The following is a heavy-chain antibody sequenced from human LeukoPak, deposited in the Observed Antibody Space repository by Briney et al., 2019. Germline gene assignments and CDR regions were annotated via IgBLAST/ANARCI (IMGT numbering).Heavy chain of an antibody. D-gene: IGHD2-2*01. CDR2: ISYDGSNK. CDR3: ARERYQLLFDY. V-gene: IGHV3-30-3*01. CDR1: GFTFGSYA. Sequence: GGSLRLSCAASGFTFGSYAMHWVRQAPGKGLEWVAVISYDGSNKYYADSVKGRFTISRDNSKNTLYLQMNSLRAEDTAVYYCARERYQLLFDYWGQGTLVTVSS. J-gene: IGHJ4*02.